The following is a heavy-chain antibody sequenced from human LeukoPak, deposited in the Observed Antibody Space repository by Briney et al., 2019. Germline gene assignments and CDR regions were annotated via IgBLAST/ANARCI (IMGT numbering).Heavy chain of an antibody. D-gene: IGHD3-10*02. J-gene: IGHJ6*04. V-gene: IGHV3-21*01. CDR3: AEVGITMIGGV. CDR2: ITSSSTST. Sequence: PGGSLRLSCAASGFTFTTYSVNWVRQEPGEWREWVSSITSSSTSTYYADSVKGRFTISRDNAKNSLYMQMNSLTAADTAVSYGAEVGITMIGGVWGKGTTVTISS. CDR1: GFTFTTYS.